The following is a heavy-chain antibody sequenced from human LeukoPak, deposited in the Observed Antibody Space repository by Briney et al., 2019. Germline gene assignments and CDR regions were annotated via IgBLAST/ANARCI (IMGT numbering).Heavy chain of an antibody. D-gene: IGHD3-9*01. Sequence: SQTLSLTCTVSGGSISSGDYYWSWIRQPPGKGLEWIGYIYYSGSTFYNPSLKSRVTISVDTSKNQFSLRLSSVTAADTAVYYCARDPRAYDILTGYLPWGQGTLVTVSS. CDR1: GGSISSGDYY. J-gene: IGHJ5*02. V-gene: IGHV4-30-4*01. CDR2: IYYSGST. CDR3: ARDPRAYDILTGYLP.